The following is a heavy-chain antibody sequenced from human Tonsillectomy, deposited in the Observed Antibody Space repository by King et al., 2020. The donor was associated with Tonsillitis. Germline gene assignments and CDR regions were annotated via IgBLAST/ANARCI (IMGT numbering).Heavy chain of an antibody. Sequence: VQLVESGGGLVQPGGSLRLSCSASGFTFSSYTMQWVRQAPGKGLEYVSAISNDGGGTDYASSVKGRFTISRDNSENTLFLQMSSLRTEDTAVYYCVKALQYNFWSVDGFDFWGQGTMVTVSS. CDR3: VKALQYNFWSVDGFDF. J-gene: IGHJ3*01. CDR1: GFTFSSYT. D-gene: IGHD3-3*01. V-gene: IGHV3-64D*06. CDR2: ISNDGGGT.